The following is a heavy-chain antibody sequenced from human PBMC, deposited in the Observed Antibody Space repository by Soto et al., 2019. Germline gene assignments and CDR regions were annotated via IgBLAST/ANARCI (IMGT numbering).Heavy chain of an antibody. CDR2: IYYSGST. Sequence: SETLSLTCTVSGGSMSSSRYYWGWIRQPPGKGLEWIGSIYYSGSTYYNPSLKSRVTISVDTSKNQFSLKLSSVTAADTAVYYCARPSAGDFQHAIDIWGQGTMVTVS. D-gene: IGHD2-21*02. J-gene: IGHJ3*02. V-gene: IGHV4-39*01. CDR3: ARPSAGDFQHAIDI. CDR1: GGSMSSSRYY.